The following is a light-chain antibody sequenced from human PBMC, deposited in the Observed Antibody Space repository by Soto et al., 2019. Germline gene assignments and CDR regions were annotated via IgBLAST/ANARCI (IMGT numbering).Light chain of an antibody. Sequence: IQMTHSPSTLSASVVYRVTITFRASQSISIWLAWYHQKPGKAPNVLINVASTLRSGVPSRFSGSGSGTDFNLTINSLQPEDFATYFCQQSFTTPLTFGGGTKVDIK. CDR2: VAS. J-gene: IGKJ4*01. CDR3: QQSFTTPLT. V-gene: IGKV1-39*01. CDR1: QSISIW.